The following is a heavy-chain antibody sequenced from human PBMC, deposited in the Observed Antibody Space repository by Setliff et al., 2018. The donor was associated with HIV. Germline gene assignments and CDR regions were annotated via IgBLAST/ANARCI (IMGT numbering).Heavy chain of an antibody. J-gene: IGHJ5*02. CDR1: GYTFTSYG. CDR3: ARDGEYYCDSSGPVFDP. D-gene: IGHD3-22*01. V-gene: IGHV1-18*01. Sequence: ASVKVSCKASGYTFTSYGISWVRQAPGQGLEWMGWISAYNGNTNYAQKLQGRVTMTTDTSTSTAYMELRSLRSDDTAVYYCARDGEYYCDSSGPVFDPWGQGTLVTVSS. CDR2: ISAYNGNT.